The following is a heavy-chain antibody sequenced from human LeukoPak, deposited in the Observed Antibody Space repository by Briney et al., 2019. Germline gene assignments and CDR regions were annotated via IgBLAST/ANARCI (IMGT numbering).Heavy chain of an antibody. Sequence: GGSLRLSCAASGFTVSSNYMSWVRQAPGKGLEWVSVIFSGGSTCYADSVKGRFTISRDNSKNTLYLQMNSLRAEDTAVYYCARENDMGYCSGGRCYKGYNAMDVWGQGTTVTVSS. CDR2: IFSGGST. CDR3: ARENDMGYCSGGRCYKGYNAMDV. CDR1: GFTVSSNY. J-gene: IGHJ6*02. V-gene: IGHV3-53*01. D-gene: IGHD2-15*01.